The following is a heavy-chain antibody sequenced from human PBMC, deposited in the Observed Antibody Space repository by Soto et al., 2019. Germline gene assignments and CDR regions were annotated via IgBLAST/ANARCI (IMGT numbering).Heavy chain of an antibody. CDR2: ISSSSSYI. Sequence: TGGSLRLSCAASGFTFSSYSMNWVRQAPGKGLEWVSSISSSSSYIYYADSVKGRFTISRDNAKNSLYLQMNSLRAEDTAVYYCARVGRSDTAMWDLNWFDPWGQGTLVTVSS. V-gene: IGHV3-21*01. D-gene: IGHD5-18*01. J-gene: IGHJ5*02. CDR3: ARVGRSDTAMWDLNWFDP. CDR1: GFTFSSYS.